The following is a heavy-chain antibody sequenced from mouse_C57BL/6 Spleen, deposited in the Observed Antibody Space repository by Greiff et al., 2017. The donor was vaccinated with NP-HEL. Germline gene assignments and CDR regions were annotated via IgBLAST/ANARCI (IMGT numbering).Heavy chain of an antibody. CDR2: IWRGGST. Sequence: VKLMESGPGLVQPSQTLSITCTASGFSLTSYGVHWVRQSPGKGLEWLGVIWRGGSTDYNAAFMSSLSITKDNSKSQVFFKMNSLQADDTAIYYCARGRTVVTTCAMDYWGQGTSVTVSS. CDR1: GFSLTSYG. V-gene: IGHV2-5*01. J-gene: IGHJ4*01. CDR3: ARGRTVVTTCAMDY. D-gene: IGHD2-1*01.